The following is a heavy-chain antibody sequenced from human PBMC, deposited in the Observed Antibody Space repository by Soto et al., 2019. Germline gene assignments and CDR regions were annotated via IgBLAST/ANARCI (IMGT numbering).Heavy chain of an antibody. D-gene: IGHD3-9*01. CDR1: GGTFSSYA. CDR2: IIPIFGTA. Sequence: QVQLVQSGAEVKKPGSSVKVSCKASGGTFSSYAISWVRQAPGQGREWMGGIIPIFGTANYAQKFQGRVTITADESTSTAYMELSSLRSEDTAVYYCARGRLRYFDWFSNWFDPWGQGTLVTVSS. CDR3: ARGRLRYFDWFSNWFDP. V-gene: IGHV1-69*01. J-gene: IGHJ5*02.